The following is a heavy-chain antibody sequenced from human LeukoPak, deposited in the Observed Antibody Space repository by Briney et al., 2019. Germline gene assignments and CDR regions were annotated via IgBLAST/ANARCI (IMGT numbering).Heavy chain of an antibody. D-gene: IGHD3-22*01. CDR3: ATPHSDSSGYFDY. Sequence: GGSLRLSCAASGFTVSSNYMSWVRQAPGKGLEWVSGIYSGGSTYYADSVKGRFTISRDNSKNTLYLQLNSLRAEDTAVYYCATPHSDSSGYFDYWGQGTLVTVSS. CDR1: GFTVSSNY. J-gene: IGHJ4*02. CDR2: IYSGGST. V-gene: IGHV3-53*01.